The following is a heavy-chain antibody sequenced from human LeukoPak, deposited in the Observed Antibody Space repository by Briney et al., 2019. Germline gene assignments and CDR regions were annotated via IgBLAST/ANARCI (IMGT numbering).Heavy chain of an antibody. CDR2: ISYDGSSK. J-gene: IGHJ4*02. Sequence: GRSLRLSCAASGFTFSSDGMHWVRQAPGKGLEWVAVISYDGSSKYYADSVRGRFAISRDNSKNTLYPQMNSLRGEDTAVYYCAKDRSSTWSLDFWGQGTLVTVSS. CDR3: AKDRSSTWSLDF. CDR1: GFTFSSDG. D-gene: IGHD6-13*01. V-gene: IGHV3-30*18.